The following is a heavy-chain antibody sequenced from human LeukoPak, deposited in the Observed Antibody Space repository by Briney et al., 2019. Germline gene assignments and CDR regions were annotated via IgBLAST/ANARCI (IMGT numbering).Heavy chain of an antibody. CDR2: ISSSSSYT. CDR3: AAYCSGGSCYSVDY. J-gene: IGHJ4*02. CDR1: GFTFSSYS. Sequence: GGSLRLSCAASGFTFSSYSMNWVRQAPGKGLEWVSSISSSSSYTYYADSVKGRFTISRDNAKNSLYLQMNSLRAEDTAVYYCAAYCSGGSCYSVDYWGQGTLVTVSS. V-gene: IGHV3-21*01. D-gene: IGHD2-15*01.